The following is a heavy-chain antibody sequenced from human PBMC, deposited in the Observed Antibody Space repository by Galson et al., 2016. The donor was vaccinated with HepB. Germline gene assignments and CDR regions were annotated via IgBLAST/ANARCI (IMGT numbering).Heavy chain of an antibody. J-gene: IGHJ3*01. V-gene: IGHV4-39*01. CDR2: ILYSGTT. D-gene: IGHD5-18*01. CDR1: GGSISTSSFY. Sequence: SETLSLTCTVSGGSISTSSFYWGWIRQPPGKGLEWIGNILYSGTTYNNPSLKSRVTITVDTFKNQFSLKLTFVPAADTAVYYWARTGRSGSSYGGSQGTFDVWGQGTMVTVSS. CDR3: ARTGRSGSSYGGSQGTFDV.